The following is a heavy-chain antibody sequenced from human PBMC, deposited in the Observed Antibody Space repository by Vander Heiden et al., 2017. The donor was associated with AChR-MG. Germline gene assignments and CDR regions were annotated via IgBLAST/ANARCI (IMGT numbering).Heavy chain of an antibody. CDR3: ATTWHGKKSNDAFDI. D-gene: IGHD4-17*01. Sequence: QVQLVQSGAEVKMPGYSVKVSCKASGVTFSSHAISWVRQAPGQGLEGMGGIIPKFATANYAQKFQGRVTITADESTSTVYMEVSSLRSEDTAVYYCATTWHGKKSNDAFDIWGQGTMVTVSS. CDR1: GVTFSSHA. V-gene: IGHV1-69*01. CDR2: IIPKFATA. J-gene: IGHJ3*02.